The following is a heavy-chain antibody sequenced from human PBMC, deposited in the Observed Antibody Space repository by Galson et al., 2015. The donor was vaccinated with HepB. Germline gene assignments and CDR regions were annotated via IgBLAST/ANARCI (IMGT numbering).Heavy chain of an antibody. Sequence: CAISGDSVSSHSAAWNWIRQSPSRGLEWLGRTYYRSKWYNDYAVSVKSRITINPDTSKNQFSLQLNSVTPEDTAVYYCAREPDIVVVPAANSGWFDPWGQGTLVTVSS. CDR3: AREPDIVVVPAANSGWFDP. D-gene: IGHD2-2*01. V-gene: IGHV6-1*01. J-gene: IGHJ5*02. CDR2: TYYRSKWYN. CDR1: GDSVSSHSAA.